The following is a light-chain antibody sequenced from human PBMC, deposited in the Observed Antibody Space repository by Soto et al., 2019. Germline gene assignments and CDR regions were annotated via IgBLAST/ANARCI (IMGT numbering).Light chain of an antibody. CDR1: SXDIGGYDY. CDR3: SSFAPHSKLKG. CDR2: EVN. V-gene: IGLV2-14*01. J-gene: IGLJ1*01. Sequence: QSVLTQPASVSGSPGQSITISCTGSSXDIGGYDYVSWYQQHPGKAPKLIIYEVNKRPSGVSNRFAGSKYATTDSLTISGVQTEDECDYYWSSFAPHSKLKGFGTGSKVTVL.